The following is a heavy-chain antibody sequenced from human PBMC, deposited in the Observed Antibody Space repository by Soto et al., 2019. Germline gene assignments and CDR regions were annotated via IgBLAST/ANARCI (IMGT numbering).Heavy chain of an antibody. CDR2: INPNSGGT. D-gene: IGHD4-17*01. CDR1: GYTFTGYY. Sequence: ASVKDSCKASGYTFTGYYMHWVRQAPGQGLEWMGWINPNSGGTNYAQKFQGRVTMTRDTSISTAYMELSRLRSDDTAVYYCARGHGDYYYYGMDVWGQGTTVTVSS. CDR3: ARGHGDYYYYGMDV. J-gene: IGHJ6*02. V-gene: IGHV1-2*02.